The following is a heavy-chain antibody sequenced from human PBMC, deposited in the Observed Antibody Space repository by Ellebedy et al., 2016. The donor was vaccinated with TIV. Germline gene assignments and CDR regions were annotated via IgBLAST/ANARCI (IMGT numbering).Heavy chain of an antibody. CDR2: ISSSSSTI. J-gene: IGHJ4*02. Sequence: PGGSLRLSCAASGFTFSSYNMNWVRQAPGKGLEWVSYISSSSSTIYYADSVKGRFTISRDNAKNSLYLQMNSLRDEDTAVYYCARGPFYDSSGYYDYWGQGTLVTVSS. V-gene: IGHV3-48*02. CDR1: GFTFSSYN. CDR3: ARGPFYDSSGYYDY. D-gene: IGHD3-22*01.